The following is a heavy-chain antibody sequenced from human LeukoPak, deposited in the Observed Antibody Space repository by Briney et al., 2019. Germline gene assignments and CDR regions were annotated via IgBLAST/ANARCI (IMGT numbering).Heavy chain of an antibody. CDR2: INSDGSST. CDR1: GLTFSSYG. Sequence: GGSLRLSCAASGLTFSSYGMHWVRQAPGKGLVWVSRINSDGSSTSYADSVKGRFTISRDNAKNTLYLQMNSLRAEDTAVYYCARGTYYYGSGSYPYDYWGQGTLVTVSS. V-gene: IGHV3-74*01. D-gene: IGHD3-10*01. J-gene: IGHJ4*02. CDR3: ARGTYYYGSGSYPYDY.